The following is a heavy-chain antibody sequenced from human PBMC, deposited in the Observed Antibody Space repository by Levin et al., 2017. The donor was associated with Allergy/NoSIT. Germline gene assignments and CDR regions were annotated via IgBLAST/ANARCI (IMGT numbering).Heavy chain of an antibody. CDR1: GGSISNYY. V-gene: IGHV4-59*01. Sequence: SETLSLTCTVSGGSISNYYWSWIRQPPGKGLEWIGYIYYSGSTNYNPSLKSRVTILVDTSKNQFSLKLSSVTAADTAVYYCARGPNYYYGMDVWGQGTTVTVSS. J-gene: IGHJ6*02. CDR3: ARGPNYYYGMDV. CDR2: IYYSGST.